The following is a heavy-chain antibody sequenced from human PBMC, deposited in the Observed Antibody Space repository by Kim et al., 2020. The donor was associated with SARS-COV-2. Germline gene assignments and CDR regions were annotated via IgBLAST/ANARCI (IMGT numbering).Heavy chain of an antibody. CDR3: ARAYRYCSSTSCFPLDY. V-gene: IGHV3-33*01. Sequence: GGSLRLSCAASGFTFSSYGMHWVRQAPGKGLEWVAVIWYDGSNKYYADSVKGRFTISRDNSKNTLYLQMNSLRAEDTAVYYCARAYRYCSSTSCFPLDYWGQGTLVTVSS. D-gene: IGHD2-2*01. CDR1: GFTFSSYG. CDR2: IWYDGSNK. J-gene: IGHJ4*02.